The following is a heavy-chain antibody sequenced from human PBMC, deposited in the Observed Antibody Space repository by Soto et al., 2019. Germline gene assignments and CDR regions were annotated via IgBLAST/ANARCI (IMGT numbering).Heavy chain of an antibody. D-gene: IGHD3-10*01. CDR3: ARDKNFFDSGSGVDY. Sequence: EGQLVESGGGLVKPGGSLRLSCAASGFSFSRYSLNWVRQAPGKGLEWVSSITSSSSYIHYADSVKGRFTISRDNAKNSLYLQMNSLRAEDKAVYYCARDKNFFDSGSGVDYWGQGTLVTVSS. CDR2: ITSSSSYI. J-gene: IGHJ4*02. CDR1: GFSFSRYS. V-gene: IGHV3-21*02.